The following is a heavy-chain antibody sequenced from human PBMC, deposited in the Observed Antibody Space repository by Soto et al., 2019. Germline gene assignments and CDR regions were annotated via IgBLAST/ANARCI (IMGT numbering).Heavy chain of an antibody. D-gene: IGHD3-22*01. CDR2: ISFDGSNK. V-gene: IGHV3-30*18. CDR1: GFTFSSYG. Sequence: AGGALRLSCAASGFTFSSYGIPRVRPAPGKGLEGVAVISFDGSNKYYADSVKGRFTISRDNSKNTLYLQMNSLRAEDTAVYYCAKDLYYYDSSGPTGVGAFDIWGQGTMVTVS. J-gene: IGHJ3*02. CDR3: AKDLYYYDSSGPTGVGAFDI.